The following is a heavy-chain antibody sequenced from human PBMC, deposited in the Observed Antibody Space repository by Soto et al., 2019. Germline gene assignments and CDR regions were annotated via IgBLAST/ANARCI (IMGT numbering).Heavy chain of an antibody. CDR1: GGSFTSNNW. CDR2: IYRTGST. D-gene: IGHD1-7*01. J-gene: IGHJ4*02. CDR3: ASRDPGTSVDY. Sequence: QVQLQESGPGLVKPSGTLSLTCAVSGGSFTSNNWWTWVRQPPGQGLEWIGEIYRTGSTNYNPSLKSRFPISLDKSEHQFSLKVTSLTAADTAVYYCASRDPGTSVDYWGQGTLVTVSS. V-gene: IGHV4-4*02.